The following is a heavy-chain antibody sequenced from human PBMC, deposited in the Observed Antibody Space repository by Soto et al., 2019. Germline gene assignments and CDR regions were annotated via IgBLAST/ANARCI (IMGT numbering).Heavy chain of an antibody. CDR2: ISYDGSNK. V-gene: IGHV3-30-3*01. Sequence: GGSLRLSCAASGFTFSSYAMHWVRQAPGKGLEWVAVISYDGSNKCYADSVKGRFTISRDNSKNTLYLQMNSLRAEDTAVYYCARTPIVVVPDASDVWGQGTTVTVSS. D-gene: IGHD2-2*01. CDR3: ARTPIVVVPDASDV. J-gene: IGHJ6*02. CDR1: GFTFSSYA.